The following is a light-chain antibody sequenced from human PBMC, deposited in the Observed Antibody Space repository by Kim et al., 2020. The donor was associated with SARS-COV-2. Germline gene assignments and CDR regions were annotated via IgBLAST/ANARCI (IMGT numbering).Light chain of an antibody. CDR3: LQHSNYPLT. V-gene: IGKV1-17*03. J-gene: IGKJ4*01. CDR2: AAS. CDR1: QDISNS. Sequence: ASIGDRVTIPCRASQDISNSLAWFQQRPGKVPRRLIYAASSLQSWVPSRFSGSGSGTEFTLTFRSLQPEDFATYYCLQHSNYPLTFGGGTKVDIK.